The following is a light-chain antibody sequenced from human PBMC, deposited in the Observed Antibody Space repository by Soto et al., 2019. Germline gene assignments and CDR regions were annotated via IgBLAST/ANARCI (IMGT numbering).Light chain of an antibody. V-gene: IGKV3-20*01. Sequence: EFVLTQSPGTLSLSPGERATLSCRASQTVSTSHLVWYQQKPGQPPRLLIQSTSTRAAGIPDRFSGGVSGTDFTLTITRLEPEDFAMYYCHHYHFSPWTFGQGTKVDVK. CDR3: HHYHFSPWT. J-gene: IGKJ1*01. CDR1: QTVSTSH. CDR2: STS.